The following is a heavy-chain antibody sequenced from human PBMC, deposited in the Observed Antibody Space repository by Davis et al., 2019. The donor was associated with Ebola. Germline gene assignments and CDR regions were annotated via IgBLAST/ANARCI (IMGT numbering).Heavy chain of an antibody. Sequence: MPSETLSLTCTVSGGSISSGDYYWSWIRQPPGKGLEWIGYIYYSGSTYYNPSLKSRVTISVDTSKNQFSLKLTSVTAADTAVYYCARSSHGGTYLHYFHYWGQGTLVTVSS. CDR1: GGSISSGDYY. J-gene: IGHJ4*02. CDR2: IYYSGST. V-gene: IGHV4-30-4*01. CDR3: ARSSHGGTYLHYFHY. D-gene: IGHD4-23*01.